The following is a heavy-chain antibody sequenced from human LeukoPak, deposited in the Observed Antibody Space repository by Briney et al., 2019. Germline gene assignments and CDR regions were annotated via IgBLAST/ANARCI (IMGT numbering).Heavy chain of an antibody. J-gene: IGHJ5*02. CDR2: IYYSGST. CDR1: GGSISSGDYY. CDR3: ARGARYYDYVWGSYRHNWFDP. Sequence: PSQTLSLTCTVSGGSISSGDYYWSWIRQPPGKGLEWIGYIYYSGSTYYNPSLKSRVTISVDTSENQFSLKLSSVTAADTAVYYCARGARYYDYVWGSYRHNWFDPWGQGTLVTVSS. D-gene: IGHD3-16*02. V-gene: IGHV4-30-4*08.